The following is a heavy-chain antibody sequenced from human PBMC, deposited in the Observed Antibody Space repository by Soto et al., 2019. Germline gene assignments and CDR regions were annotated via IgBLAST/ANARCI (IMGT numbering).Heavy chain of an antibody. J-gene: IGHJ6*03. Sequence: SETLSLTCAVYGGSFSGYYWSWIRQPPGKGLEWIGEINHSGSTNYNPSLKSRVTISVDTSKNQFSLKLSSVTAADKAVYYCARGTCCIWHYYHYYYMDVWCKAITVTVS. CDR1: GGSFSGYY. CDR3: ARGTCCIWHYYHYYYMDV. D-gene: IGHD2-8*02. CDR2: INHSGST. V-gene: IGHV4-34*01.